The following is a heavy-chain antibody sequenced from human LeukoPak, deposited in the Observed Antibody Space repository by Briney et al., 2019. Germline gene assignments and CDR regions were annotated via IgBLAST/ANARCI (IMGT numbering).Heavy chain of an antibody. J-gene: IGHJ3*02. CDR3: ARDRGYLDGFDI. CDR2: IYYSGST. CDR1: GASISNYY. V-gene: IGHV4-59*01. Sequence: SETLSLTCTVSGASISNYYWSWIRQPPGKGLEWIGYIYYSGSTNFNPSLNSRVTISVDKSKSQLSLKLSSVTAADTAVYYCARDRGYLDGFDIWGQGTMVTVSS. D-gene: IGHD3-10*01.